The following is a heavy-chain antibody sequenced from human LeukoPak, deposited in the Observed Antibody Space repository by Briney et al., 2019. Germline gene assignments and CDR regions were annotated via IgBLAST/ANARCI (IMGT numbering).Heavy chain of an antibody. CDR1: GFTFSSYG. CDR3: AKGQQWLARAAYFDY. D-gene: IGHD6-19*01. Sequence: GRSLRLSCAASGFTFSSYGMHWVRQAPGKGLEWVAVISYDGSNKYYADSVKGRFTISRDNSKNTLYLQMNSLRAEDTAVYYGAKGQQWLARAAYFDYWGQGTLVTVSS. V-gene: IGHV3-30*18. J-gene: IGHJ4*02. CDR2: ISYDGSNK.